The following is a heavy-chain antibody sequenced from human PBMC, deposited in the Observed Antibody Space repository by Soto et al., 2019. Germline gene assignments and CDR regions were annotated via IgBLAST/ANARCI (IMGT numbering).Heavy chain of an antibody. V-gene: IGHV3-23*04. CDR2: ISGSGATT. CDR1: GYTFGNYA. Sequence: EVQLVESGGGLVQPGGSLRLSCAASGYTFGNYAMSWVRQAPGKGLEWVSAISGSGATTHYADSVKGRFTISRDNSKNTLYLQMNSLRAEDAAVYYCANQGYYGSGSYSWGKFEYWGQGTLVTVSA. J-gene: IGHJ4*02. D-gene: IGHD3-10*01. CDR3: ANQGYYGSGSYSWGKFEY.